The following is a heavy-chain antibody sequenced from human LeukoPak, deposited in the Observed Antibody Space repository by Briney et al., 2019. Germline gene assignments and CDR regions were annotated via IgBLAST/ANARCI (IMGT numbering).Heavy chain of an antibody. CDR3: AREAPYSSSWYVSLFDP. D-gene: IGHD6-13*01. CDR2: MNPNSGNT. CDR1: GYTFTSYD. J-gene: IGHJ5*02. V-gene: IGHV1-8*01. Sequence: ASVKVSCKASGYTFTSYDINWVRQATGQGLEWMGWMNPNSGNTGYAQKFQGRVTMTRNTSISAAYMELSSLRSEDTAVYYCAREAPYSSSWYVSLFDPWGQGTLVTVSS.